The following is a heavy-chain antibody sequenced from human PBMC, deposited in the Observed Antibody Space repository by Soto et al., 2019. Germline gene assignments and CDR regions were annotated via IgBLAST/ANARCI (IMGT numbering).Heavy chain of an antibody. Sequence: GGSLRLSCAASGFTFSSYGMHWVRRAPGKGLEWVAVIPYDGSNKYYADSVKGRFTISRDNSKNTLYLQMNSLRAEDTAVYYCAKDPLKGMTTVVTRNWFDPWGQGTLVTVSS. V-gene: IGHV3-30*02. CDR2: IPYDGSNK. CDR3: AKDPLKGMTTVVTRNWFDP. D-gene: IGHD4-17*01. J-gene: IGHJ5*02. CDR1: GFTFSSYG.